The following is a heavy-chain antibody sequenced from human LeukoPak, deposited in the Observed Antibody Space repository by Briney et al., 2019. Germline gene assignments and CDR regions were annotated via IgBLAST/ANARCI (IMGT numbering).Heavy chain of an antibody. CDR2: IRRKSDGGTA. CDR3: AHRDTAMVRVDY. Sequence: PGGSLRLSCVASGFTFRDAGMSWVRQAPGKGLEWVGRIRRKSDGGTADYAAPVKGRFTISRDDSKNTLYLQMSSLKTEDTAVYFCAHRDTAMVRVDYWGQGTLVTVSS. D-gene: IGHD5-18*01. CDR1: GFTFRDAG. J-gene: IGHJ4*02. V-gene: IGHV3-15*01.